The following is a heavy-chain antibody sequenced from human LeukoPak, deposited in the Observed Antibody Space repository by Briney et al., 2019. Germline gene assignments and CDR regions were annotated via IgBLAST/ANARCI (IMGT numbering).Heavy chain of an antibody. Sequence: PGGSLRLSCAVSGFTFSNYWMNWVRQAPGKGLEWVANINEDGSEKYYVDSVKGRFSISRDNAKYSLNLQMNSLRAEDTAVYYCARRLLWFGEGDAFDIWGQGTMVTVSS. V-gene: IGHV3-7*01. D-gene: IGHD3-10*01. CDR2: INEDGSEK. CDR1: GFTFSNYW. J-gene: IGHJ3*02. CDR3: ARRLLWFGEGDAFDI.